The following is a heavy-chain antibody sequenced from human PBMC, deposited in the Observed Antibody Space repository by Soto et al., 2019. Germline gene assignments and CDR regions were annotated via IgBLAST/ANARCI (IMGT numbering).Heavy chain of an antibody. D-gene: IGHD5-18*01. CDR2: IQLRGTT. J-gene: IGHJ4*02. Sequence: TLSLTCTVSGDSISSGDHYWSWIRQPPGKGLECIEYIQLRGTTYYNPSLKSRLSISVDTSKNQFSLKLTSVTAADTAVYYCARGRGYGYGIDYWGQGALVTVSS. CDR3: ARGRGYGYGIDY. CDR1: GDSISSGDHY. V-gene: IGHV4-30-4*01.